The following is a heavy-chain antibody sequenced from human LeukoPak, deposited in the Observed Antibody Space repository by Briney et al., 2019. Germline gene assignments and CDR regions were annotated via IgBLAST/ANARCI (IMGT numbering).Heavy chain of an antibody. CDR3: ARDWDYYDSSGYPYYYMDV. CDR1: GYTFTSYG. Sequence: ASVKVSCKASGYTFTSYGISWVRQAPGQGLEWMGWISAYNGNTNYAQKLQGRVTMTTDTSTSPAYMELRSLRSDDTAVYYCARDWDYYDSSGYPYYYMDVWGKGTTVTISS. V-gene: IGHV1-18*01. D-gene: IGHD3-22*01. CDR2: ISAYNGNT. J-gene: IGHJ6*03.